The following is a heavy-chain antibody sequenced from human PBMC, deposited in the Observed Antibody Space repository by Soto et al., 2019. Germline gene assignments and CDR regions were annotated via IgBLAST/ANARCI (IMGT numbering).Heavy chain of an antibody. CDR1: GGSISGYY. J-gene: IGHJ5*02. CDR2: IAHSGRT. D-gene: IGHD1-26*01. Sequence: SETLSLTGAVYGGSISGYYGSWIRQPPGKGLEWIGEIAHSGRTNYNPSLKSRVTISVDTSKNQFSLKLSSETAADTDMYYCAREQMWARGWFDPWGQGTLVTVSS. CDR3: AREQMWARGWFDP. V-gene: IGHV4-34*01.